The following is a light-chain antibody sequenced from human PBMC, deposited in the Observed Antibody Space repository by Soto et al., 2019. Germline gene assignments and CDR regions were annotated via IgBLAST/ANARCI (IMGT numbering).Light chain of an antibody. CDR3: KQYNNWWT. Sequence: EVVMTQSPATLSLSPGERATLSCRASQSVSSSLAWYQQKPCQAPRLLIYGASTRAAGIPDRFSGSGSETDFTITISSLQAEDFAIYYCKQYNNWWTFGQGTKVEIK. V-gene: IGKV3-15*01. CDR2: GAS. J-gene: IGKJ1*01. CDR1: QSVSSS.